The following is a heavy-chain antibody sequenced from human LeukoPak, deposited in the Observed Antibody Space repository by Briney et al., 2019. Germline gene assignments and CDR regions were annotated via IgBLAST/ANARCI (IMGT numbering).Heavy chain of an antibody. CDR1: GFTFRTYW. Sequence: GGSLRLSCVASGFTFRTYWMYWVRQAPGKGLVWLSRINPDGSSTTYADSVKGRFTISRDNAKNTLYLQMNSLRAEDTAVYYCARQATNSPVDYLGQGTLVTVSS. J-gene: IGHJ4*02. CDR2: INPDGSST. V-gene: IGHV3-74*01. CDR3: ARQATNSPVDY. D-gene: IGHD2/OR15-2a*01.